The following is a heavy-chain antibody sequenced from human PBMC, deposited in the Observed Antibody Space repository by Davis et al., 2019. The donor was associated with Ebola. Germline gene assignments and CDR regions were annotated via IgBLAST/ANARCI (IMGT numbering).Heavy chain of an antibody. D-gene: IGHD6-13*01. Sequence: GGSLRLSCAASGFTFSSYDMHWVRQATGKGLEWVSAIGTAGDTYYPGSVKDRFTISRENAKNSLYLQMNSLRAGDTAVYYCARDFDHSSWSPVDYWGQGTLVTVSS. CDR3: ARDFDHSSWSPVDY. CDR2: IGTAGDT. V-gene: IGHV3-13*01. J-gene: IGHJ4*02. CDR1: GFTFSSYD.